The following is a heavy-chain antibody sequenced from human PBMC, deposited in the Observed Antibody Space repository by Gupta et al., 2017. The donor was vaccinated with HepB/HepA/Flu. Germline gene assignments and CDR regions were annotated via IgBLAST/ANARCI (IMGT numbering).Heavy chain of an antibody. CDR2: KYYEGTS. V-gene: IGHV4-39*01. Sequence: QLHLQESGPGLVKPSETLSLTCSVSGDSISNSNYFWGWIRQPPGKGLEWIAIKYYEGTSYYNPSRQSRVTIYLDTSKNQFSLNFDSVTASDTAVYYCARHIKGRLGFDMWGRGTVVTVSS. CDR3: ARHIKGRLGFDM. CDR1: GDSISNSNYF. D-gene: IGHD1-14*01. J-gene: IGHJ3*02.